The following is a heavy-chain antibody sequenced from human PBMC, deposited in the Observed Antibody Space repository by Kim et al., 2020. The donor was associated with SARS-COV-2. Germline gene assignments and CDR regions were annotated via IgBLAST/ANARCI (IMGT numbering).Heavy chain of an antibody. J-gene: IGHJ4*02. Sequence: SVKGRLTISRDNSKNTLYLKMNSRRAEDTAVYYCAKGQAYCGGDCYLDYWGQGTLVTVSS. D-gene: IGHD2-21*02. CDR3: AKGQAYCGGDCYLDY. V-gene: IGHV3-23*01.